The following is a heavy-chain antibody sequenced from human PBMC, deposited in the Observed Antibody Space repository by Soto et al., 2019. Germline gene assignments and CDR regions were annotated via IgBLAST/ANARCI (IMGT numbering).Heavy chain of an antibody. J-gene: IGHJ4*02. Sequence: LRLSCAVSGFNFDNSHMSWVRQAPGKGLEWVSILYSGGQTYYTESVRGRFTISRDISKNTLDLQMNRLTADDTAVYYCSKNNVAPAFVGFEYWGQGTLVTVSS. V-gene: IGHV3-53*01. CDR2: LYSGGQT. D-gene: IGHD2-2*01. CDR3: SKNNVAPAFVGFEY. CDR1: GFNFDNSH.